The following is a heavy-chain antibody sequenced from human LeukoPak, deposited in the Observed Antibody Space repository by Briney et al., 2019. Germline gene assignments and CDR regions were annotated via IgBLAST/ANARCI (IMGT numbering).Heavy chain of an antibody. D-gene: IGHD6-6*01. CDR2: IYYSGSA. CDR1: GGSISSSSYY. J-gene: IGHJ4*02. Sequence: PSETLSLTCTVSGGSISSSSYYWGWIRQPPGKGLEWIGSIYYSGSAYYNPSLKSRVTISVDTSKNQFSLKLSSVTAADAAVYYCAREIAAHTLPDYWGQGTPVTVSS. CDR3: AREIAAHTLPDY. V-gene: IGHV4-39*07.